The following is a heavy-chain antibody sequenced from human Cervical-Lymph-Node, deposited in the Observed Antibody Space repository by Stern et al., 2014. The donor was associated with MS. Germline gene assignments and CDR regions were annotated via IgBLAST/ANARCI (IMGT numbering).Heavy chain of an antibody. D-gene: IGHD2-8*01. CDR1: GGFIKSYY. J-gene: IGHJ6*02. Sequence: QVQLQESGPGLVKPSETLSLTCTVSGGFIKSYYWSWVRQSAGKGLEWIGRFHFSGNSNYTPSLKSRVTMSVDTSKSQFSLKLTSVTAADSAVYYCARDGGFCTNRVCPKYYHSGMDVWGQGTTVTVSS. CDR2: FHFSGNS. CDR3: ARDGGFCTNRVCPKYYHSGMDV. V-gene: IGHV4-4*07.